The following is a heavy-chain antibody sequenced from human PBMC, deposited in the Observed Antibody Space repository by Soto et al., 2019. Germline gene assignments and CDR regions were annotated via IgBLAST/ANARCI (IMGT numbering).Heavy chain of an antibody. D-gene: IGHD5-18*01. J-gene: IGHJ4*02. V-gene: IGHV1-69*13. CDR3: ARGGYSYGSYYFDY. Sequence: GASVKVSCKASGGTFSSYAISWVRQAPGQGLEWMGGIIPIFFPENYAQKSQGRVTITADVSTSTAYLELSSLRSEDPAVYYWARGGYSYGSYYFDYWGQGTLVTVSS. CDR1: GGTFSSYA. CDR2: IIPIFFPE.